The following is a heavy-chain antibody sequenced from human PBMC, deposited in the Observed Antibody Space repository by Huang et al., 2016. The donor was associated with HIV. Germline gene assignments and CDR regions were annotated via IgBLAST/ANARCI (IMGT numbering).Heavy chain of an antibody. V-gene: IGHV3-48*01. CDR3: ARFGSYYYGSGSYLDAFDI. CDR2: ITSSSSSI. D-gene: IGHD3-10*01. Sequence: EVQLMESGGGLVQPGGSLSLSCAASGFTFSTYNMNWVRQAPGKGLEWVSYITSSSSSIYHADSGKGRFTISRDNAKNSLYLQMNSLRAEDTAVYYCARFGSYYYGSGSYLDAFDIWGQGTMVTVSS. J-gene: IGHJ3*02. CDR1: GFTFSTYN.